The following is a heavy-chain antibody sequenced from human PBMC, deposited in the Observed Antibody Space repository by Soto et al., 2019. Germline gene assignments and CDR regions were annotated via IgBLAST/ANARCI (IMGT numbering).Heavy chain of an antibody. J-gene: IGHJ6*02. D-gene: IGHD1-26*01. CDR1: GFTFSGKP. CDR3: AKEDTSGSYCDGMDV. CDR2: ISGSGGST. Sequence: EVQLLESGGGLVQPGGSLRLSCAASGFTFSGKPITWVAQPPGRGLNWVSAISGSGGSTYYADSVKGRFTISRDNSKNTLYLQMNSLRAEDTAVYYCAKEDTSGSYCDGMDVWGQGTTVTVSS. V-gene: IGHV3-23*01.